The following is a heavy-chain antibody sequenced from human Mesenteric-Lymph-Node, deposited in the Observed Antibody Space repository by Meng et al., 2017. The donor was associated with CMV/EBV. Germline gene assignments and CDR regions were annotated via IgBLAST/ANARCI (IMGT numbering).Heavy chain of an antibody. Sequence: SASTFTSSFFSWVRQPPGQGLGWMGLLSPYHVNTNSAQKFPGRVPMTTATSTSTAYMDLRSLNSDDTAVYYCARTIGGSGYYYYFDYWGQGTLVTVSS. D-gene: IGHD3-22*01. CDR1: ASTFTSSF. J-gene: IGHJ4*02. V-gene: IGHV1-18*01. CDR2: LSPYHVNT. CDR3: ARTIGGSGYYYYFDY.